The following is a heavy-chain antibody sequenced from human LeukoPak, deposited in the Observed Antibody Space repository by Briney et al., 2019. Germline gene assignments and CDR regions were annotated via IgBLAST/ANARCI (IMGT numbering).Heavy chain of an antibody. Sequence: GGTLRLSCAASGFTFSSYGMSWVRQAPGKGLEWVSAISGSGGSTYYADSVKGRFTISRDNAKNSLYLQMNSLRAEDTAVYYCTSLSNTDKDDYWGQGTLVTVSS. CDR1: GFTFSSYG. D-gene: IGHD1/OR15-1a*01. CDR2: ISGSGGST. CDR3: TSLSNTDKDDY. V-gene: IGHV3-23*01. J-gene: IGHJ4*02.